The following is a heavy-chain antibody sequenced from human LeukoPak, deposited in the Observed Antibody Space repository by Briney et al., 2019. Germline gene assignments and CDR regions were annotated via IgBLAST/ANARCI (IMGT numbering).Heavy chain of an antibody. CDR1: GYTFTSYD. V-gene: IGHV1-8*03. CDR2: MNPNSGNT. D-gene: IGHD3-3*01. J-gene: IGHJ4*02. Sequence: ASVKVSCKASGYTFTSYDINWVRQATGQRLEWMGWMNPNSGNTGYAQKFQGRVTITRNTSIRTAYMERSSLRSEDTAVYYCARDCGDFWSGYYGALCYWGQGTLVTVSS. CDR3: ARDCGDFWSGYYGALCY.